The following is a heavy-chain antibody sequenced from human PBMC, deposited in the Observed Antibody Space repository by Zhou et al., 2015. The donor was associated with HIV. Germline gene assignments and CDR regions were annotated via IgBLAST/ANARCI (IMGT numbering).Heavy chain of an antibody. CDR3: ARDRETRTTYGVVVMEGMDA. V-gene: IGHV1-69*01. Sequence: QVHLMQSGAEVKKPGSSVKVSCKASGVTFSNYAISWVRQAPGQGLEWMGGIIPLFNTPDYAQKFQGRVTITADESTNTVYMELTRLTADDTAVYYCARDRETRTTYGVVVMEGMDAWGQGTMVIVSS. J-gene: IGHJ6*02. CDR1: GVTFSNYA. CDR2: IIPLFNTP. D-gene: IGHD3-3*01.